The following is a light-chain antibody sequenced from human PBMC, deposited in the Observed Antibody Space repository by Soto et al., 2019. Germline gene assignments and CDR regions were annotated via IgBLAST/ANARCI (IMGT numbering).Light chain of an antibody. CDR2: GHT. CDR1: SSNIGAGYY. J-gene: IGLJ3*02. V-gene: IGLV1-40*01. Sequence: QSVLTQPPSVSGAPGQRVTISCTGTSSNIGAGYYVHWYQQVPGTAPKLLIYGHTNRPSGVPDRFSGSKSGTSASLAISGLQAEDEADYYCQSFDSSLNGWVFGGWTKLTVL. CDR3: QSFDSSLNGWV.